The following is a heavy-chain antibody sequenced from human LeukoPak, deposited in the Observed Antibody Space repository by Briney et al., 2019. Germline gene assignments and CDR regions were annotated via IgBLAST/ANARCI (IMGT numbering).Heavy chain of an antibody. D-gene: IGHD3-10*01. Sequence: GGSLRLSCVGSGFTFSNAWMSWVRQAPGKGLEWVGRIKSKTDGGTTDYAAPVKGRFTISRDDSKNTLYLQMNSLRAEDTAVYYCAKSPGSYYTPYDAFDIWGQGTMVTVSS. CDR2: IKSKTDGGTT. J-gene: IGHJ3*02. CDR1: GFTFSNAW. CDR3: AKSPGSYYTPYDAFDI. V-gene: IGHV3-15*01.